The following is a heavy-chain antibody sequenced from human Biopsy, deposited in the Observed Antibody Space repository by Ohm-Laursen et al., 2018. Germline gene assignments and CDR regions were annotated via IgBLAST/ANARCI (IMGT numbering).Heavy chain of an antibody. CDR3: ARDPLNGHKHFDY. CDR2: INCKTGAT. V-gene: IGHV1-2*02. D-gene: IGHD2-8*01. J-gene: IGHJ4*02. Sequence: SVKVSCNASSYTFTDYNIHWMRQAPGQGLEWLGYINCKTGATNYAQKFQGTVTMTRDTSTSTAYLALGSLRSADTAIYYCARDPLNGHKHFDYWGQGSLVTVSS. CDR1: SYTFTDYN.